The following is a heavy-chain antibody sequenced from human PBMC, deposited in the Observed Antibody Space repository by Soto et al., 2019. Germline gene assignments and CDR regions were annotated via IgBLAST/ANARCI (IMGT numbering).Heavy chain of an antibody. J-gene: IGHJ4*02. V-gene: IGHV3-23*01. CDR3: VKGRGGSGSLTPRVDF. Sequence: EVQLLESGGGLVQPGGSLRLSCAASGFTFNNYAMTWVRQAPGKGLEWVSAISGGGDTTSYADSVKGRFTVSRDDSKNTLYLQMSSLRAEDTALYYCVKGRGGSGSLTPRVDFWGQGTLVTVSS. CDR2: ISGGGDTT. D-gene: IGHD3-10*01. CDR1: GFTFNNYA.